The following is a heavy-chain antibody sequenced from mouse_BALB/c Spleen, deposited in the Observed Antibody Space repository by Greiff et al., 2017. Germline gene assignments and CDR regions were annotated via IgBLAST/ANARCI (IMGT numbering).Heavy chain of an antibody. D-gene: IGHD3-1*01. CDR1: GYSITSDYA. CDR2: ISYSGST. J-gene: IGHJ3*01. V-gene: IGHV3-2*02. CDR3: ARRSSGPWFAY. Sequence: EVQRVESGPGLVKPSQSLSLTCTVTGYSITSDYAWNWIRQFPGNKLEWMGYISYSGSTSYNPSLKSRISITRDTSKNQFFLQLNSVTTEDTATYYCARRSSGPWFAYWGQGTLVTVSA.